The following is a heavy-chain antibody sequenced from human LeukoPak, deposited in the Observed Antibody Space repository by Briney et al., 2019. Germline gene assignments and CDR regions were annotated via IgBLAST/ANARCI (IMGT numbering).Heavy chain of an antibody. CDR1: GGTFSSYA. Sequence: SVKVSCKASGGTFSSYAISWVRQAPGQGLEWMGGIIPIFGTANYAQKFQGRVTITTDESTSTAYMELSSLRSEDTAVYYCARSNYYDSRGYYYKAFDIWGQGTMVTVSS. CDR2: IIPIFGTA. CDR3: ARSNYYDSRGYYYKAFDI. V-gene: IGHV1-69*05. D-gene: IGHD3-22*01. J-gene: IGHJ3*02.